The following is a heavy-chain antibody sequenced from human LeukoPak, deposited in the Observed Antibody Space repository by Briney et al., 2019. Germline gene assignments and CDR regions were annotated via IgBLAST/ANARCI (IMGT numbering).Heavy chain of an antibody. J-gene: IGHJ1*01. D-gene: IGHD6-19*01. CDR1: GGSISSSSYY. CDR2: IYYSGST. V-gene: IGHV4-39*01. Sequence: SETLSLTCTVSGGSISSSSYYWGWIRQPPGKGLEWIGSIYYSGSTYYSPSLKSRVTISVDTSKNQFSLKLSSVTAADTAVYYCARIHLIAVAGTLPAEYFQHWGQGTLVTVSS. CDR3: ARIHLIAVAGTLPAEYFQH.